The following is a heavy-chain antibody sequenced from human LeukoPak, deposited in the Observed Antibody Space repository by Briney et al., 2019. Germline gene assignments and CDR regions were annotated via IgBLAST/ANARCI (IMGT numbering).Heavy chain of an antibody. CDR3: ARDESDGGNFGGAEYFQH. Sequence: APVKVSCKASGYTFTGYYRHWVRQAPGQGLEWMGWINPSSGGTNYAQKFQGRVTMTRDTSISTAYMELSRLRSDDTAVYYCARDESDGGNFGGAEYFQHWGQGTLVTVSS. CDR2: INPSSGGT. CDR1: GYTFTGYY. D-gene: IGHD4-23*01. J-gene: IGHJ1*01. V-gene: IGHV1-2*02.